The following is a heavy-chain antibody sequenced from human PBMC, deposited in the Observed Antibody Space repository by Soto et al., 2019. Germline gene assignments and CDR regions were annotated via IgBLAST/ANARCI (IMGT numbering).Heavy chain of an antibody. CDR1: DVFFSDYH. D-gene: IGHD2-21*01. V-gene: IGHV4-34*01. CDR3: ARGKFGFSYYYYYYLDV. Sequence: SATLSHTCPVYDVFFSDYHYWVSQPPREKGLEWIGEINHSGSTSYKSSLKSRVTISIDTSKNQFSLKLTSVTASDTAVYYCARGKFGFSYYYYYYLDVWGKGTTVTVSS. CDR2: INHSGST. J-gene: IGHJ6*03.